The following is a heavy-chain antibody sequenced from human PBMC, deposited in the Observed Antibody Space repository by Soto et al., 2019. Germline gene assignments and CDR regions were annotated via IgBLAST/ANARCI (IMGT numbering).Heavy chain of an antibody. D-gene: IGHD3-16*01. CDR1: GFSLSTSGMC. Sequence: SGPTLLNPTQTLTLTCTFSGFSLSTSGMCVSWIRQPPGKALEWLALIDWDDDKYYSTSLKTRLTISKDTSKNQVVLTMTNMDPVDTATYYCARIMGGYYAMDVWGQGTTVAVSS. J-gene: IGHJ6*02. CDR3: ARIMGGYYAMDV. CDR2: IDWDDDK. V-gene: IGHV2-70*01.